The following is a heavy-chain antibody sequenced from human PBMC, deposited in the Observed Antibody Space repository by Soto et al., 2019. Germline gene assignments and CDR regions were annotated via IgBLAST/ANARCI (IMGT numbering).Heavy chain of an antibody. J-gene: IGHJ6*04. D-gene: IGHD6-19*01. CDR1: GGSISSYY. V-gene: IGHV4-59*01. Sequence: SETLSLTCTVSGGSISSYYWSWIRQPPGKGLEWIGYIYYSGSTNYNPSLKSRVTISVDTSKNQFSLKLSSVTAADTAVYYCARVREYSSGWYNYYYYGMDVCGEGTTVTVSS. CDR2: IYYSGST. CDR3: ARVREYSSGWYNYYYYGMDV.